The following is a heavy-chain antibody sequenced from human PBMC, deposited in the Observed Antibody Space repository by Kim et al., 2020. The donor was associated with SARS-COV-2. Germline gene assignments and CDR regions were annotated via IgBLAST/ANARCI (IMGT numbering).Heavy chain of an antibody. D-gene: IGHD4-17*01. V-gene: IGHV4-31*03. CDR1: GGSISSGGYY. CDR2: IYYSGST. J-gene: IGHJ5*02. CDR3: ARGIHDYGDYVGFWWFDP. Sequence: SETLSLTCTVSGGSISSGGYYWSWIRQHPGKGLEWIGYIYYSGSTYYNLSLKSRVTISVDTSKNQFSLKLSSVTAADTAVYYCARGIHDYGDYVGFWWFDPWGQGTLVTVSS.